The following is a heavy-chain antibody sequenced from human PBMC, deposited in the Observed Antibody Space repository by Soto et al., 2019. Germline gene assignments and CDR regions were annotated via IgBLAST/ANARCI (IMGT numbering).Heavy chain of an antibody. CDR2: VSWNSGTM. D-gene: IGHD2-2*02. V-gene: IGHV3-9*01. Sequence: DVQLVESGGGLVQPGRSLRLSCAASGFSFDEYAMHWVRQVPGKGLEWVSGVSWNSGTMGYGDSVKGRFTISRDNDKNSLYLQMNSLRAEDTAMYYCAKGFCSSAKCYTYSYMDVWGKGTTVTVSS. J-gene: IGHJ6*03. CDR1: GFSFDEYA. CDR3: AKGFCSSAKCYTYSYMDV.